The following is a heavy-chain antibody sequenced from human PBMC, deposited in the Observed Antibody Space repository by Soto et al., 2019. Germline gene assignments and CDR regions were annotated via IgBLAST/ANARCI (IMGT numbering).Heavy chain of an antibody. CDR3: ARYRRSSGWTRGYYYGMDV. J-gene: IGHJ6*02. D-gene: IGHD6-19*01. V-gene: IGHV1-8*01. Sequence: ASVKVSFKASGYTFTSYDINWVRQATGQGLEWMGWMNPNSGNTGYAQKFQGRVTMTRNTSISTAYMELSSLRSEDTAVYYCARYRRSSGWTRGYYYGMDVWGQGTTVTVSS. CDR1: GYTFTSYD. CDR2: MNPNSGNT.